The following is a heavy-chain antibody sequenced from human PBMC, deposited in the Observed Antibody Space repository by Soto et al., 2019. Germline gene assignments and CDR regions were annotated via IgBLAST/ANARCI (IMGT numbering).Heavy chain of an antibody. J-gene: IGHJ4*02. CDR3: ARVAFGPIDY. V-gene: IGHV4-38-2*02. CDR1: NYSISSGYY. D-gene: IGHD3-16*01. CDR2: MYHCGTT. Sequence: SETLSLTCTVSNYSISSGYYWGWIRQSPGEGLEWIVSMYHCGTTYYNPSLKSRVTISIDTSKNQFSLKLTSVTSADTAVYFCARVAFGPIDYWGQGTLVTVSS.